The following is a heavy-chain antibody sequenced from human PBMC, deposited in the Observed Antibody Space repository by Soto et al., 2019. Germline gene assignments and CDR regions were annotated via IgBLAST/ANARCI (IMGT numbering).Heavy chain of an antibody. CDR1: GYTFTSYG. Sequence: ASVKVSCKASGYTFTSYGISWVRQAPGQGLEWMGWVSAYNGNTNCAQKLQGRVTMTTDTSTSTAYMELRSLRSDDTAVYYCAREASPYYGMDVWGQGTTVTVSS. CDR3: AREASPYYGMDV. J-gene: IGHJ6*02. CDR2: VSAYNGNT. V-gene: IGHV1-18*01.